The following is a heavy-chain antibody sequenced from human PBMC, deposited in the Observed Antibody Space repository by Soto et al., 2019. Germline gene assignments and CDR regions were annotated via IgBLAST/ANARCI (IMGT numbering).Heavy chain of an antibody. D-gene: IGHD3-10*01. V-gene: IGHV4-30-4*01. J-gene: IGHJ1*01. Sequence: SETLSLTCTVSGGSISSGDYYWSWIRQPPGKGLEWIGYIYYSGSTYYKPSLKSRVTISVDTSKNQFSLKLSSVTAADTAVYYCASAPYGSGRPVVYFQHWGQGTLVTVSS. CDR3: ASAPYGSGRPVVYFQH. CDR2: IYYSGST. CDR1: GGSISSGDYY.